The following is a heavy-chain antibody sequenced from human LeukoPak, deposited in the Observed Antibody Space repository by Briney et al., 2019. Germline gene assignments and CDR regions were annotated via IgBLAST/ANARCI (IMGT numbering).Heavy chain of an antibody. J-gene: IGHJ6*03. D-gene: IGHD6-13*01. CDR2: ISYDGSNK. Sequence: TGGSLRLSCAASGFTFSSYAMHWVRQAPGKGLEWVAVISYDGSNKYYADSVKGRFTISRDNSKNTLYLQMNSLRAEDTAVYYCARAGEIAAAGTRMSYYYYMDAWGKGTTVTVSS. V-gene: IGHV3-30*04. CDR3: ARAGEIAAAGTRMSYYYYMDA. CDR1: GFTFSSYA.